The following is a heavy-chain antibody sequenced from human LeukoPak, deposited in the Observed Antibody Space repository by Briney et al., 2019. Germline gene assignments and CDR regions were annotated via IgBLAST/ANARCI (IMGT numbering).Heavy chain of an antibody. CDR1: GFTFSSYA. Sequence: GGSLRLSCAASGFTFSSYAMHWVRQAPGKGLEWVAVISYDGSNKYYADSVKGRFTISRDNSKNTLYLQMNSLRAEDTAVYYCAKGLGWDYYDSSGPAWGQGTLVTVSS. D-gene: IGHD3-22*01. CDR2: ISYDGSNK. J-gene: IGHJ4*02. CDR3: AKGLGWDYYDSSGPA. V-gene: IGHV3-30*07.